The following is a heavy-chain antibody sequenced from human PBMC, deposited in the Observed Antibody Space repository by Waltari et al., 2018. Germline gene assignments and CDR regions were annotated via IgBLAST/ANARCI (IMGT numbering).Heavy chain of an antibody. J-gene: IGHJ4*02. D-gene: IGHD6-13*01. Sequence: EVQLVESGGGLVKPGGSLRLSCAASGFTFRSYSMNWVRQAPGKGLEWVSSISSSSSYIYYADSVKGRFTISRDNAKNSLYLQMNSLRAEDTAVYYCARWSAAAGTRAKELWGQGTLVTVSS. V-gene: IGHV3-21*01. CDR3: ARWSAAAGTRAKEL. CDR2: ISSSSSYI. CDR1: GFTFRSYS.